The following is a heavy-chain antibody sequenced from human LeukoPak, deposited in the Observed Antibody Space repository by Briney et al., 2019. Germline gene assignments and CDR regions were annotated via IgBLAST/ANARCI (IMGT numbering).Heavy chain of an antibody. CDR2: ISSNGGST. V-gene: IGHV3-64D*09. CDR3: GTTAPSRFAY. Sequence: GGSLRLSCSASGFTFSSYAMHWVRQAPGKGLEYISAISSNGGSTYYADSVKGRFTISRGNSKNTLYLQMSSLRAEDTAVYYCGTTAPSRFAYWGQGTLVTVSS. D-gene: IGHD4-11*01. J-gene: IGHJ4*02. CDR1: GFTFSSYA.